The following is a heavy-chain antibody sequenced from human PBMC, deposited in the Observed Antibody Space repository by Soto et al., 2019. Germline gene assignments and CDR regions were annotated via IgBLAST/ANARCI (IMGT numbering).Heavy chain of an antibody. Sequence: QVQLQQWGAGLLKPSETLSLTCAVYGGSFSGYYWSWIRQPPGKGLEWIGEINHSGSTNYNPSLKSRDTISVDTSKNQFSLKLSSVTAADTAVYYCARGLRYYDFWSGYNNWFDPWGQGTLVTVSS. CDR3: ARGLRYYDFWSGYNNWFDP. V-gene: IGHV4-34*01. J-gene: IGHJ5*02. CDR1: GGSFSGYY. CDR2: INHSGST. D-gene: IGHD3-3*01.